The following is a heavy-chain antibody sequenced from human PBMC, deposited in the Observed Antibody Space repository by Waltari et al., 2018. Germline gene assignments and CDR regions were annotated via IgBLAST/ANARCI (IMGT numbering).Heavy chain of an antibody. D-gene: IGHD3-10*01. CDR2: IFHCGSNK. J-gene: IGHJ6*02. Sequence: QVPLVESGGGVVQPGRSLRLSCAASAVTSSRYAMNWVRQAPGKGLEWVAVIFHCGSNKYYADSVKGRFTISRDNSKDTLYLQMNSLSAEDTAVYYCARGLEVRGVIIVRYGMDVWGQGTTVTVSS. CDR3: ARGLEVRGVIIVRYGMDV. V-gene: IGHV3-30-3*01. CDR1: AVTSSRYA.